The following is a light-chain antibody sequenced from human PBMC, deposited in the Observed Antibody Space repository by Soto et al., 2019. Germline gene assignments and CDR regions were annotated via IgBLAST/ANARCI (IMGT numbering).Light chain of an antibody. J-gene: IGKJ1*01. V-gene: IGKV3-20*01. CDR3: QQHGTT. Sequence: EIVLTQSPGTLSLSPGERATLSCRASQSVFNNHIGWYQQKPGQAPRRLIFGASSRATGIPDRFSGSGSGTDFTLTISRLEPEDSAVYYCQQHGTTFGQGTKVDI. CDR2: GAS. CDR1: QSVFNNH.